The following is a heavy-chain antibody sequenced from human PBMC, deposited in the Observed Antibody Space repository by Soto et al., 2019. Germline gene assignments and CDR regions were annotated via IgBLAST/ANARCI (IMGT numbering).Heavy chain of an antibody. V-gene: IGHV4-39*01. Sequence: SETMCLTCTVSGGSIGSSSDYWGWIRQPPGKGLEWSGSIYYSGSTYYNPSLKSRVTISVDTSKNQFSLKLSSVTAADTAVDYCARIAAVLSHWRQGTLVRVSS. CDR2: IYYSGST. D-gene: IGHD6-13*01. CDR3: ARIAAVLSH. CDR1: GGSIGSSSDY. J-gene: IGHJ4*02.